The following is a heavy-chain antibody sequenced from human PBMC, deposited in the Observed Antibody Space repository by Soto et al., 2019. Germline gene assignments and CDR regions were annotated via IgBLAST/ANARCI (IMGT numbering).Heavy chain of an antibody. CDR3: ARGLERQLGYYYMDV. CDR1: GGSFSGYY. J-gene: IGHJ6*03. D-gene: IGHD5-18*01. CDR2: INHSGST. Sequence: PSETLSLTCAVYGGSFSGYYWSWIRQPPGKGLEWIGEINHSGSTNYNPSLKSRVTISVDTSKNQFSLKLSSVTAADTAVYYCARGLERQLGYYYMDVWGKGTTVTVSS. V-gene: IGHV4-34*01.